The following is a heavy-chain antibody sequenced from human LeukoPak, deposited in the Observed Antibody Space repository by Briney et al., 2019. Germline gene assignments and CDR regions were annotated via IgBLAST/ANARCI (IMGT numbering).Heavy chain of an antibody. D-gene: IGHD4-23*01. Sequence: GGSLRLSCAASGFTFSTYPMSWVRQAPGKGLMWVSSISGSGDNTYYADSVKGRFTISRDNSKNTVYLQMNSLKTEDTAVYYCTTEYYGGFDYWGQGTLVTVSS. CDR3: TTEYYGGFDY. CDR1: GFTFSTYP. V-gene: IGHV3-23*01. CDR2: ISGSGDNT. J-gene: IGHJ4*02.